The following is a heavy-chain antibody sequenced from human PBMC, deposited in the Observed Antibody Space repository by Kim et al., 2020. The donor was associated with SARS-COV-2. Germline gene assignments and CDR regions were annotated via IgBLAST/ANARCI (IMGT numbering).Heavy chain of an antibody. CDR2: INHSGST. CDR1: GGSFSGYY. V-gene: IGHV4-34*01. CDR3: ARAGTYYGDYVGWDDAFDI. J-gene: IGHJ3*02. Sequence: SETLSLTCAVYGGSFSGYYWSWIRQPPGKGLEWIGEINHSGSTNYNPSLKSRVTISVDTSKNQFSLKLSSVTAADTAVYYCARAGTYYGDYVGWDDAFDIWGQGTMVTVSS. D-gene: IGHD4-17*01.